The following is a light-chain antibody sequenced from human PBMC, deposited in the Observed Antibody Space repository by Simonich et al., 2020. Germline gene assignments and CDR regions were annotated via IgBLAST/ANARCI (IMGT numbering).Light chain of an antibody. J-gene: IGLJ2*01. Sequence: SYELTQPPSVSVSPGQTARITCSGDALPKKYAYWYQQKPGQAPVLVIYKDSERPSGIPERFSGASSGTTGTLTISGVQAEDEADYYCQSADSSGTYVVFGGGTKLTVL. CDR3: QSADSSGTYVV. CDR1: ALPKKY. CDR2: KDS. V-gene: IGLV3-25*03.